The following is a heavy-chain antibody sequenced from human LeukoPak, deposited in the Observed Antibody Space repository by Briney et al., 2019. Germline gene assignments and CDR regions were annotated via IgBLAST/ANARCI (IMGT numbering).Heavy chain of an antibody. Sequence: PGGSLRLSCAASGFTFSSYSINWVRQAPGKGLEWLSAISSSSTYIYYADSVKGRFTISRDNAKNSLYLQMNSLRAEDTAVYYCARAGGGIYSSIVFDYWGQGTLVTVSS. CDR1: GFTFSSYS. V-gene: IGHV3-21*01. D-gene: IGHD6-13*01. CDR2: ISSSSTYI. CDR3: ARAGGGIYSSIVFDY. J-gene: IGHJ4*02.